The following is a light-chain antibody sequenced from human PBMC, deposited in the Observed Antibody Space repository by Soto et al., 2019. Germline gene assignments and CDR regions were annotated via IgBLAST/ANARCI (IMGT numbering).Light chain of an antibody. J-gene: IGKJ1*01. V-gene: IGKV3-11*01. CDR1: QSVSSY. Sequence: EIVLTQSPATLSLSPGERATLSCRASQSVSSYLAWYQQKPGQAPRLLIYDASNRATGIPARFSGSGSGTDFTLTISSLQAEDVAVYYCQQYHSTLRWTFGQGTKVDIK. CDR2: DAS. CDR3: QQYHSTLRWT.